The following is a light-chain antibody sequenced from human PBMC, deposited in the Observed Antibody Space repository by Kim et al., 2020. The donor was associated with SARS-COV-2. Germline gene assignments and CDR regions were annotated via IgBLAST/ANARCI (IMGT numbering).Light chain of an antibody. CDR2: GAS. CDR3: QQYGTSPRT. J-gene: IGKJ1*01. CDR1: QRVSSSY. Sequence: SPGERAPLSCRASQRVSSSYLAWYQQQPGQAPRLLIYGASSRATGIPDRFSGSGSGTDFTLTISRLEPEDFAVYYCQQYGTSPRTFGQGTKVDIK. V-gene: IGKV3-20*01.